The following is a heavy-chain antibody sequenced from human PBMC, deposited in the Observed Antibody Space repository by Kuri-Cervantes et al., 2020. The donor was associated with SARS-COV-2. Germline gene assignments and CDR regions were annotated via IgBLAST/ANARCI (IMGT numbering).Heavy chain of an antibody. J-gene: IGHJ5*02. V-gene: IGHV5-51*01. CDR3: ASRAISNYWLDP. CDR2: IYHGDSDT. CDR1: GYSFTSYW. Sequence: KVSCKGSGYSFTSYWIGWVRQMPGKGLEWMGIIYHGDSDTRYIPSFQGQVTITADKSISTAYLQRSSLKASDTAIYYCASRAISNYWLDPWGQGTLVTVSS. D-gene: IGHD2-21*01.